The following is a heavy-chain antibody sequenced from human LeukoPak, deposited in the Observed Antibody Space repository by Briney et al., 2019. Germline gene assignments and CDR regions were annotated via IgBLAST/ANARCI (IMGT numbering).Heavy chain of an antibody. D-gene: IGHD3-22*01. CDR1: GYTFTSYD. Sequence: SVKVSCKASGYTFTSYDINWVRQATGQGLEWMGWMNPNSGNTGYAQKFQGRVTMTRNTSISTAYMELSSLRSDDTAVYYCARAPQDSSGYYFSDYWGQGTLVTVSS. CDR2: MNPNSGNT. V-gene: IGHV1-8*01. CDR3: ARAPQDSSGYYFSDY. J-gene: IGHJ4*02.